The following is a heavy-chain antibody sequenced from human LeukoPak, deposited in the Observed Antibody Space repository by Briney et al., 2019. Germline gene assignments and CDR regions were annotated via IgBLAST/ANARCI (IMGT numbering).Heavy chain of an antibody. D-gene: IGHD5-24*01. CDR1: GFTYSNYW. CDR3: ARMATHNFDF. Sequence: GGSLRLSCAASGFTYSNYWMSWVRQAPGKGLEWVANIKHDGSEKYYVDSVKGRFTISRDNAKNSLYLQMNSLRAEDTAVYHCARMATHNFDFWGQGTLVTVSS. V-gene: IGHV3-7*04. J-gene: IGHJ4*02. CDR2: IKHDGSEK.